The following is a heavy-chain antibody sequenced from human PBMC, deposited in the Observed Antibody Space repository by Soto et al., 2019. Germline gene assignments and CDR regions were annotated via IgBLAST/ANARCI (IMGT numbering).Heavy chain of an antibody. V-gene: IGHV3-21*06. D-gene: IGHD1-26*01. CDR1: GFSFHYYT. CDR3: ATSGDLTADRALDF. CDR2: ISRASNVI. J-gene: IGHJ3*01. Sequence: EVLLVESGGGLVKPGESLRLSCAASGFSFHYYTMNWVRQAPGKGLEWVSAISRASNVIFYADSVEGRFTISRDNAQNFIYLNMNSLRAEDTAIYYCATSGDLTADRALDFWGQGTVVTVS.